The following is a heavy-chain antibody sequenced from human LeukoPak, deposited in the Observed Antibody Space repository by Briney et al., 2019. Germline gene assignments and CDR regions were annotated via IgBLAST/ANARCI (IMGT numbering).Heavy chain of an antibody. J-gene: IGHJ3*02. V-gene: IGHV3-7*03. Sequence: PGGSLRLSCAGSGFTFSNYWMSWVRQAPGKGLEWVANIKQDGSEKYYVDSVKGRFTISRDNSKNSLYLQMNSLRTEDTALYYCAKVRVMVRGKDAFDIWGQGTMVTVSS. CDR2: IKQDGSEK. CDR1: GFTFSNYW. D-gene: IGHD3-10*01. CDR3: AKVRVMVRGKDAFDI.